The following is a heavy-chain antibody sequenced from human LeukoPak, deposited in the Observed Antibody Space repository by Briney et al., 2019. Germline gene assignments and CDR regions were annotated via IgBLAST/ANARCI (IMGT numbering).Heavy chain of an antibody. CDR3: ARTPGYYDSSGYYDHDY. Sequence: GASVKVSCKASGYTFTGYYMHWVRQAPGQGLEWMGCINPNSGGTNYAHKFQGTVTRTRDTSISTAYMELSRLRSDDTAVYYCARTPGYYDSSGYYDHDYWGQGTLVTVSS. V-gene: IGHV1-2*07. D-gene: IGHD3-22*01. CDR1: GYTFTGYY. CDR2: INPNSGGT. J-gene: IGHJ4*02.